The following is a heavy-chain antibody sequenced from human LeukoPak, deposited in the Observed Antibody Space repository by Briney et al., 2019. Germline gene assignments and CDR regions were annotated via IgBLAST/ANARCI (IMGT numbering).Heavy chain of an antibody. D-gene: IGHD1-7*01. CDR2: IKQDGSEK. CDR1: GFTFSSYA. V-gene: IGHV3-7*01. CDR3: ARLGTDDAFDI. J-gene: IGHJ3*02. Sequence: PGGSLRLSCAASGFTFSSYAMSWVRQAPGKGLEWVANIKQDGSEKYYVDSVKGRFTISRDNAKNSLYLQMNSLRAEDTAVYYCARLGTDDAFDIWGQGTMVTVSS.